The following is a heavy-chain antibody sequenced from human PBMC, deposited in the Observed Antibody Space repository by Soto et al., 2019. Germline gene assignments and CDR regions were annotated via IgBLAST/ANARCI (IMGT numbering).Heavy chain of an antibody. V-gene: IGHV3-23*01. CDR3: AKDSKCVEVSAARVYGMDG. Sequence: GGSLRLSCAGSGFTFGSYAMTWVRQAPGKGLEWVSTTRSNGEYTYHSNSVKGRFTVSRDNSKNTLYLEMSSLRAEDTAVYYCAKDSKCVEVSAARVYGMDGWGQGTTVTVSS. CDR2: TRSNGEYT. CDR1: GFTFGSYA. D-gene: IGHD2-2*01. J-gene: IGHJ6*02.